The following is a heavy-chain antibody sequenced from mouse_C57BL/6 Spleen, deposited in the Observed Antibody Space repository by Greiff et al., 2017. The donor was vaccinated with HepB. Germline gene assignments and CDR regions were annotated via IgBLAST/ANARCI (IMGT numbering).Heavy chain of an antibody. CDR1: GYAFSSSW. CDR3: ASSGDSSFAY. Sequence: VKLMESGPELVKPGASVKISCKASGYAFSSSWMNWVKQRPGKGLEWIGRIYPGDGDTNYNGKFKGKATLTADKSSSTAYMQLSSLTSEDSAVYFCASSGDSSFAYWGQGTLVTVSA. CDR2: IYPGDGDT. J-gene: IGHJ3*01. V-gene: IGHV1-82*01. D-gene: IGHD3-2*02.